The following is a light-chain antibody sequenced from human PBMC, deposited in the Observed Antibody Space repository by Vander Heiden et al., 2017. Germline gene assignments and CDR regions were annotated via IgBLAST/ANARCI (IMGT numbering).Light chain of an antibody. J-gene: IGKJ2*01. V-gene: IGKV3-20*01. CDR1: QSVSSTY. Sequence: EIVLTQSPGTLSLSPGERATLPCRASQSVSSTYLAWYQQKPGQTTRLLIDGASSRATGIPDRFSGSGSGTDFTLNISRLEPEDFAVYYCQQYGSSPFAFGQGTKLEIK. CDR3: QQYGSSPFA. CDR2: GAS.